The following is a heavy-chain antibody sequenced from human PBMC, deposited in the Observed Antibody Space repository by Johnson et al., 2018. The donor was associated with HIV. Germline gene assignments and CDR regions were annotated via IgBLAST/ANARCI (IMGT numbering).Heavy chain of an antibody. V-gene: IGHV3-13*01. CDR1: EFTVSSYD. CDR3: ARVGAFGDGRSLGAFYI. Sequence: VQLVESGGGLVQPGGSLRLSCAASEFTVSSYDMHWVRQATGKGLEWVSGIGNDGDTDYLGAVKGRFTISRENAKNSVFLQMNSLRDGDTAVYYCARVGAFGDGRSLGAFYIWGQGTIVTVSA. CDR2: IGNDGDT. J-gene: IGHJ3*02. D-gene: IGHD2-21*01.